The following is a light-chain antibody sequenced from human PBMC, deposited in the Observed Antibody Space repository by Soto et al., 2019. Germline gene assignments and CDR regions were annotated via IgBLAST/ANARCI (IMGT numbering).Light chain of an antibody. Sequence: DIVMTQSPDSLAVSLGERATINCKSSQTVLYSSNNKNYLAWYQQKPGQPPNLLISWAFTRESGVPDRFSGSGSGTDFTLTISSLQAEDVAVYYCQQYYSSPLTFGQGTKVEIK. CDR2: WAF. V-gene: IGKV4-1*01. CDR3: QQYYSSPLT. CDR1: QTVLYSSNNKNY. J-gene: IGKJ1*01.